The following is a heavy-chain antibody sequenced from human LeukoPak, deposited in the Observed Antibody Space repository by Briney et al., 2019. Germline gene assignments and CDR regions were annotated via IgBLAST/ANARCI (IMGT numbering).Heavy chain of an antibody. J-gene: IGHJ5*02. V-gene: IGHV4-39*07. CDR2: IYYSGST. D-gene: IGHD3-3*01. CDR1: GGSISSSSYY. Sequence: PSETLSLTCTVSGGSISSSSYYWGWIRQPPGKGLEWIGSIYYSGSTYYNPSLKSRVTISVDTSKNQFSLKLSSVTAADTAVYYCARGYYDFWSGPNWFDPWGQGTLVTVSS. CDR3: ARGYYDFWSGPNWFDP.